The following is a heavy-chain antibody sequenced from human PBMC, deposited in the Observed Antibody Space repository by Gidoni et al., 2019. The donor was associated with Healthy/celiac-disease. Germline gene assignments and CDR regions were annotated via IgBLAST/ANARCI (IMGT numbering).Heavy chain of an antibody. CDR3: ARGLEGYDFWTKSRGAFDI. CDR2: IWYDGSNK. J-gene: IGHJ3*02. D-gene: IGHD3-3*01. V-gene: IGHV3-33*01. Sequence: QVRLVESGGGVVQPGRSLRLSCAASGFTFSSSGMHWVRQAPGKGLEWVAVIWYDGSNKYYADSVKGRFTISRDNSKNTLYLQMNSLRAEDTAVYYCARGLEGYDFWTKSRGAFDIWGQGTMVTVSS. CDR1: GFTFSSSG.